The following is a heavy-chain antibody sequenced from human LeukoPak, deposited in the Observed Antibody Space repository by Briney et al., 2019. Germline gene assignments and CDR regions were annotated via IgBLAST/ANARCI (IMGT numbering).Heavy chain of an antibody. CDR2: INPNSGGS. V-gene: IGHV1-2*02. D-gene: IGHD5-12*01. CDR3: ARAVDIVAPFDY. J-gene: IGHJ4*02. CDR1: GYTFTGYY. Sequence: GASVKVSCKASGYTFTGYYMHWVRQAPGQGLEWMGWINPNSGGSNYAQKFQGRVTMTRDTSISTAYMELSRLRSDDTAVYYCARAVDIVAPFDYWGQGTLVTVSS.